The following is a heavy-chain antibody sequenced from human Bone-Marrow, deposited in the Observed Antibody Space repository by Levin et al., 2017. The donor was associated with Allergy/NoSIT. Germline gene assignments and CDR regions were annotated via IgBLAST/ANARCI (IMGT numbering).Heavy chain of an antibody. D-gene: IGHD1-1*01. J-gene: IGHJ6*03. V-gene: IGHV4-59*12. Sequence: PSETLSLKCSVSGGSISGYYWSWIRQPPGKGLEWIGYIHYSGSAKYSPSLNSRVTISVDTSKDQFSLKLTSVTAADTAVYYCARYFATAYNYHYMDVWGKGTTVTVS. CDR1: GGSISGYY. CDR3: ARYFATAYNYHYMDV. CDR2: IHYSGSA.